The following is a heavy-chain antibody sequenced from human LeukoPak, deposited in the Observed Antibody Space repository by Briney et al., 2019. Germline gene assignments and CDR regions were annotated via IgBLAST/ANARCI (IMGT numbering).Heavy chain of an antibody. V-gene: IGHV3-33*01. CDR3: ARETSSGGSCYLDY. J-gene: IGHJ4*02. D-gene: IGHD2-15*01. CDR2: IWYDGSNK. CDR1: GFTFSSYG. Sequence: GRSLRLSCAASGFTFSSYGMHWVRQAPGHGLEGGAVIWYDGSNKYYADSVKARITISRDNSKNTLYLQMNSLRAEDTAVYYCARETSSGGSCYLDYWGQGTLVTVSS.